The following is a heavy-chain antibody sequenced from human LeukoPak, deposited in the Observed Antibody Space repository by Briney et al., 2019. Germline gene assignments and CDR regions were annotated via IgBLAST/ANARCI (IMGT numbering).Heavy chain of an antibody. CDR2: IYYSGST. D-gene: IGHD2-15*01. Sequence: SETLSLTCTVSGGSISSSSYYWGWIRQPPGKGLEWIGSIYYSGSTYYNPSLKSRVTISVDTSKNQFSLKLSSVTAADTAVYYCARHPVDIVVVVAAYFDYWGQGTLVTVPS. CDR3: ARHPVDIVVVVAAYFDY. CDR1: GGSISSSSYY. J-gene: IGHJ4*02. V-gene: IGHV4-39*01.